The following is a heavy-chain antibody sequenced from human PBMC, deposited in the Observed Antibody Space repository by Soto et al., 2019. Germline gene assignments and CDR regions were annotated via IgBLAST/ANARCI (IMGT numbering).Heavy chain of an antibody. CDR3: AHTPYTARATGFDY. D-gene: IGHD5-18*01. CDR1: GISLSTSGVG. Sequence: QITLKASGPTLVKPTQTLTLTCTFSGISLSTSGVGVGWSRQPPGKALEWLAHIYWDDDKRYSPSLKSRLIKTKNTSTSQVVLTMLNMDTMDPAADYCAHTPYTARATGFDYWGQGALVTVSS. CDR2: IYWDDDK. V-gene: IGHV2-5*02. J-gene: IGHJ4*02.